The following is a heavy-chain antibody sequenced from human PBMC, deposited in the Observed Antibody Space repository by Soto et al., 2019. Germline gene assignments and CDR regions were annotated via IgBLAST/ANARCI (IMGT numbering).Heavy chain of an antibody. Sequence: SETLSLTCTVSGGSISTYYWNWIRQPPGKGLEWIGYIYNSGTTNYNPSLKSRVTISVDVSKNRFSLRLTSVTAADTAVYFCARRGSSGYGDFDYWGRGTLVTVSS. V-gene: IGHV4-59*01. CDR2: IYNSGTT. D-gene: IGHD5-12*01. CDR3: ARRGSSGYGDFDY. J-gene: IGHJ4*02. CDR1: GGSISTYY.